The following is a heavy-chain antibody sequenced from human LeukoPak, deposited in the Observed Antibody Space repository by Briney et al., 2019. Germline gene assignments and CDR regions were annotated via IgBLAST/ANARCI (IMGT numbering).Heavy chain of an antibody. CDR1: GGSISSSTFY. Sequence: SETLSLTCTVSGGSISSSTFYWGWIRQPPGKGLEWIGSIYYSGSTYYNPSLKSRVTISVDTSKNQFSLKLSSVTAADTAVYYCARVGAGYYDSSGSSFDYWGQGTLVTVSS. J-gene: IGHJ4*02. D-gene: IGHD3-22*01. CDR2: IYYSGST. CDR3: ARVGAGYYDSSGSSFDY. V-gene: IGHV4-39*07.